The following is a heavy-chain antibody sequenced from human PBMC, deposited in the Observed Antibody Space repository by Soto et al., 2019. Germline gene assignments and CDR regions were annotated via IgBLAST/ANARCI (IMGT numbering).Heavy chain of an antibody. V-gene: IGHV3-72*01. Sequence: EVQLVESGGGLVQPGGCLRLSCAASGFTFSDHYMDWVRQAPGKGLEWVGRIRNKANSYSIQYGASVKGRFIVSRDDSQNSLYLQMNNLKTEDTAIDYCVRLRLSGPPAGKVYYFWCQATMVTVSS. J-gene: IGHJ3*01. CDR3: VRLRLSGPPAGKVYYF. D-gene: IGHD3-10*01. CDR2: IRNKANSYSI. CDR1: GFTFSDHY.